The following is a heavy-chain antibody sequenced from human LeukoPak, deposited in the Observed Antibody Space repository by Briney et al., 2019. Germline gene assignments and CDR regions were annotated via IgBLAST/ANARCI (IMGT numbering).Heavy chain of an antibody. CDR3: ARDLSYSHYYYYMDV. D-gene: IGHD3-10*01. V-gene: IGHV1-2*02. CDR1: GYSFSGHY. CDR2: ISPNSGGT. Sequence: ASVKVSCKASGYSFSGHYMHWVRQAPGQGPEWMGWISPNSGGTNYAQKFQGRVTMTGDTSISTAYMELSRLRSDDTAVYYCARDLSYSHYYYYMDVWGKGTTVTVSS. J-gene: IGHJ6*03.